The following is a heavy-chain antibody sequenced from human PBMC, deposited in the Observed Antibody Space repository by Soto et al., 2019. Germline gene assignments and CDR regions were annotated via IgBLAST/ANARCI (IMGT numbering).Heavy chain of an antibody. Sequence: SETLSLTCTVSGGSISSSSYYWGWIRQPPGKGLEWIGSIYYSGSTYYNPSLESRVTISVDTSKNQFSLKLSSVTAADTAVYYCARSNNQYDSSGYPYYFDYWGQGTLVTVSS. V-gene: IGHV4-39*01. CDR3: ARSNNQYDSSGYPYYFDY. CDR2: IYYSGST. CDR1: GGSISSSSYY. D-gene: IGHD3-22*01. J-gene: IGHJ4*02.